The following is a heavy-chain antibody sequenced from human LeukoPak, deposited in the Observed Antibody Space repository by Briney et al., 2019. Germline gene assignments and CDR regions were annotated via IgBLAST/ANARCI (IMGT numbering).Heavy chain of an antibody. D-gene: IGHD6-19*01. Sequence: PSETLSLTCTVSGGSISSSSYYWGWIRQPPGKGLEWIGSIYYSGSTYYNPSLMSRVTISVDKSKNQFSLKLSSVTAADTAVYYCARHRSYSYSSGWSPLFDYWGQGTLVTVSS. V-gene: IGHV4-39*01. CDR2: IYYSGST. CDR1: GGSISSSSYY. CDR3: ARHRSYSYSSGWSPLFDY. J-gene: IGHJ4*02.